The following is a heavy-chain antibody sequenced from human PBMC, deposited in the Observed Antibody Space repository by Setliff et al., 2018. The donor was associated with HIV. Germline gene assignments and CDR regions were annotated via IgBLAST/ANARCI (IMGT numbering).Heavy chain of an antibody. V-gene: IGHV4-61*09. D-gene: IGHD3-3*01. CDR2: IYTSGST. J-gene: IGHJ6*02. CDR1: GGSINSGSYY. CDR3: ARDNYYNFWSGYWGMDV. Sequence: SETLSLTCTVSGGSINSGSYYWTWIRQPAGKGLEWIGHIYTSGSTNYNPSLQSRVTMSVDTSKNQLSLRLSSVTAADTAVYYCARDNYYNFWSGYWGMDVWGQGTTVTVSS.